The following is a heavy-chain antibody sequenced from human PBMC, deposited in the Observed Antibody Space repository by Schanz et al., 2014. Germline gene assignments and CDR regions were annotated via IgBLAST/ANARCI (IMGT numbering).Heavy chain of an antibody. CDR2: ISGSSRTI. V-gene: IGHV3-48*01. CDR1: GFGFSSYS. D-gene: IGHD3-10*01. CDR3: VSSGSYSSYAF. Sequence: EVQLVESGGGLVQPGGSLRLSCAASGFGFSSYSMNWVRQAPGKGLEWVSYISGSSRTIYYADSMKGRFTVSRDNAKNSLYLQMASLRAEDTAVYHCVSSGSYSSYAFWGQGTLVTVSS. J-gene: IGHJ4*02.